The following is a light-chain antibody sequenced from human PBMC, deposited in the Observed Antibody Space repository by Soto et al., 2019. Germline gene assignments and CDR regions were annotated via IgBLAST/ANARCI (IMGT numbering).Light chain of an antibody. CDR2: EVS. Sequence: QSALTQPASVSGSTGQGITISCTGTSCDVGSYNLVSWYQQHPGKAPKLMIYEVSKRPSGVSNRFSGSKSGNTASLIISGLQAEDDADYSCCWYGGSSTLHVLFGGGTKLTVL. J-gene: IGLJ2*01. CDR3: CWYGGSSTLHVL. V-gene: IGLV2-23*02. CDR1: SCDVGSYNL.